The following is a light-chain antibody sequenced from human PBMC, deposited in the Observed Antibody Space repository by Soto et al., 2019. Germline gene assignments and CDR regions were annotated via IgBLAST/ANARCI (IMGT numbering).Light chain of an antibody. J-gene: IGKJ1*01. Sequence: DFHMSQSPFSPSPSAEDTVTITCRASQGINNYLAWYQQRPGKPPVLLIYTASTLKPGVPSRFSGSGAGTEFTLTICSLQPEDFATDCSKGYDSAPRTFGQGTKV. CDR1: QGINNY. CDR2: TAS. V-gene: IGKV1-27*01. CDR3: KGYDSAPRT.